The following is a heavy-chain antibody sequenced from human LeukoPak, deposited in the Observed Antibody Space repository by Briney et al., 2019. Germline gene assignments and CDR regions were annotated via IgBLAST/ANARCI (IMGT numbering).Heavy chain of an antibody. CDR1: GGSFSGYY. Sequence: SETLSLTCAVYGGSFSGYYWSWIRQPPGKGLEWIGEINHSGSTNYNPSLKSRVTISVDTSKNQFSLKLSSVTAADTAVYYCARGRGDYVWGSYRYFDYWGQGTLVTVSS. CDR3: ARGRGDYVWGSYRYFDY. J-gene: IGHJ4*02. V-gene: IGHV4-34*01. D-gene: IGHD3-16*02. CDR2: INHSGST.